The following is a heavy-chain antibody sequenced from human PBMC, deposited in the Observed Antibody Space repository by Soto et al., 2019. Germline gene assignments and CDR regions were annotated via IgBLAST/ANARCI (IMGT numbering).Heavy chain of an antibody. CDR1: GFTFSSYG. D-gene: IGHD3-22*01. CDR3: ARESAEADYDSSGYYRGYFDY. Sequence: QVQLVESGGGVVQPGRSLRLSCAASGFTFSSYGMHWVRQAPGKGLEWVAVIWYDGSNKYYADSVKGRFTIPRDNSKNTLYLQMNSLRAEDTAVYYCARESAEADYDSSGYYRGYFDYWGQGTLVTVSS. J-gene: IGHJ4*02. V-gene: IGHV3-33*01. CDR2: IWYDGSNK.